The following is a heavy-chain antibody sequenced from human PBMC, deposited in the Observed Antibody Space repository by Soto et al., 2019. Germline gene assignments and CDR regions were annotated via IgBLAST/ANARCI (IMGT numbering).Heavy chain of an antibody. CDR1: GFTFSTYG. CDR3: ARGGYYYGSSGYYPIDY. CDR2: ISYEGSNK. J-gene: IGHJ4*02. Sequence: QVQLVESGGGVVQPGRSLRLSCAASGFTFSTYGMHWVRQAPGKGLEWVAVISYEGSNKYYTVSVKGRFTISRDNPKNTLYLQMNSLRAEDTAVYYCARGGYYYGSSGYYPIDYWGQGTLVTVSS. V-gene: IGHV3-30*03. D-gene: IGHD3-22*01.